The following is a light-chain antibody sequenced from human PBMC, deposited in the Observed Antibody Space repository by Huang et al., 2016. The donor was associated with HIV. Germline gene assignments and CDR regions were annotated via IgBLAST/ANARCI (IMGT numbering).Light chain of an antibody. CDR3: QQRSNWPRMYT. J-gene: IGKJ2*01. CDR1: QSVSSY. V-gene: IGKV3-11*01. Sequence: EIVLTQSPATLSLSPVERATLSCRASQSVSSYLAWYQQKHGQAPRLLIYDASNRATGIPARFSGSGSGTDFTLTISSLEPEDFAVYYCQQRSNWPRMYTFGQGTKLEIK. CDR2: DAS.